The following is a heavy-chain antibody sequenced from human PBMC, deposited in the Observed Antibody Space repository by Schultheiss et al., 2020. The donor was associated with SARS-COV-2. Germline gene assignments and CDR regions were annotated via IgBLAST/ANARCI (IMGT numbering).Heavy chain of an antibody. J-gene: IGHJ3*02. CDR2: IWYDGSNK. V-gene: IGHV3-33*01. CDR3: ARDVGDHDAFDI. Sequence: GESLKISCAASGFTFSSYGMHWVRQAPGKGLEWVAVIWYDGSNKYYADSVKGRFTISRDNSKNTLYLQMNSLRAEDTAVYYCARDVGDHDAFDIWGQGTMVTVSS. D-gene: IGHD2-15*01. CDR1: GFTFSSYG.